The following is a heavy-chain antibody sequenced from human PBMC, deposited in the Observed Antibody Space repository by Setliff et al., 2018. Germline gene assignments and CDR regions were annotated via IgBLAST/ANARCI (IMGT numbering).Heavy chain of an antibody. D-gene: IGHD5-18*01. V-gene: IGHV1-18*01. Sequence: GASVKVSCKASGFTFKTYSFSWIRQAPGQGLEWVGWISGYNGNTIYAQNFLGRVTMTTDASTNTAYMELRSLGSDDTAVYYCATFRGYTYGYDYWGQGTLVTVSS. CDR2: ISGYNGNT. CDR1: GFTFKTYS. CDR3: ATFRGYTYGYDY. J-gene: IGHJ4*02.